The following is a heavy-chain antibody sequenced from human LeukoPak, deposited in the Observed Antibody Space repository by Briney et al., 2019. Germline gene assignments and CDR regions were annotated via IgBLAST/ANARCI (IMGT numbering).Heavy chain of an antibody. CDR3: ARGGTGMVRIPDY. CDR2: NGTAGDT. D-gene: IGHD5-18*01. CDR1: GFTFSNYD. V-gene: IGHV3-13*01. Sequence: GGSLRLSCAASGFTFSNYDMHWVRQPTGKGLEWVSGNGTAGDTYYPGSVKGRFTISRENAKNSLYLQMNNLRAEDTAVYYCARGGTGMVRIPDYWGQGTLVTVSS. J-gene: IGHJ4*02.